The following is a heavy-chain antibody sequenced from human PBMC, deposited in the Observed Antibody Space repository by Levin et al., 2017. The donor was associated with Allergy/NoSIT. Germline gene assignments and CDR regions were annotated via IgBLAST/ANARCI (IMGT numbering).Heavy chain of an antibody. CDR3: ARHVYRRGVMGQYYFDY. J-gene: IGHJ4*02. V-gene: IGHV4-39*01. CDR1: GGSISSSSYY. D-gene: IGHD3-10*01. Sequence: SQTLSLTCTVSGGSISSSSYYWGWIRQPPGKGLEWIGSIYYSGSTYYNPSLKSRVTISVDTSKNQFSLKLSSVTAADTAVYYCARHVYRRGVMGQYYFDYWGQGTLVTVSS. CDR2: IYYSGST.